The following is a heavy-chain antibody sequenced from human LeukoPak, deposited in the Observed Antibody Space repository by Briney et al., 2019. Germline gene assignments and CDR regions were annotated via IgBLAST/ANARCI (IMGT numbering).Heavy chain of an antibody. CDR1: GFTFSSYA. D-gene: IGHD3-22*01. J-gene: IGHJ4*02. V-gene: IGHV3-23*01. Sequence: PGGSLRLSRAASGFTFSSYAMSWVRQAPGKGLEWVSAISGSGGSTYYADSVKGRFTISRDNSKNTLYLQMNSLRAEDTAVYYCAKSLVGNYYDSSGYYYSLDYWGQGTLVTVSS. CDR3: AKSLVGNYYDSSGYYYSLDY. CDR2: ISGSGGST.